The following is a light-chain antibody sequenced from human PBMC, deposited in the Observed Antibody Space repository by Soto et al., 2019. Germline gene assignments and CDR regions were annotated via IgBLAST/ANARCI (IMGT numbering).Light chain of an antibody. Sequence: QSVLNQPPSASGTPGQRVTVSCYGSTSDIGTNAVNWFQHLPGTAPRLLIYTNNQRPSGVPDRFSGSKSGTSASLAISGLQSEDEADYYCATWHDSFYVFGTGTKLTVL. V-gene: IGLV1-44*01. CDR1: TSDIGTNA. CDR3: ATWHDSFYV. CDR2: TNN. J-gene: IGLJ1*01.